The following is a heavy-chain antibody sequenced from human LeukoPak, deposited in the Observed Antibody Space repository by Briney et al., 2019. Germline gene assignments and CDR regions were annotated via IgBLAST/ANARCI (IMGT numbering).Heavy chain of an antibody. J-gene: IGHJ4*02. D-gene: IGHD4-17*01. CDR3: AKAARTTVTYSFDS. CDR2: ISAGGGVT. CDR1: GFTFSNYA. V-gene: IGHV3-23*01. Sequence: PGGSLRLSCAVSGFTFSNYAMVWVRQAPGKGLDWVSSISAGGGVTSNADSVKGRFTISRDNSKNTLYLQMNSLRAEDTAMYYCAKAARTTVTYSFDSWGQGTLDTVSS.